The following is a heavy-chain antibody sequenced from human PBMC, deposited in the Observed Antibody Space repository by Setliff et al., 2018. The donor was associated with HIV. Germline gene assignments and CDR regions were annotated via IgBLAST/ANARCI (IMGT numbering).Heavy chain of an antibody. V-gene: IGHV3-11*05. Sequence: VGSLRLSCAASGFSFNDYYMSWVRQAPGKGLEWLSYISDSSTYTHYADSVKGRFTVSRDNAKSSLFLQMNSLRAEDTAVYYCARDLSGWNYFDLWGQGTLVTVSS. J-gene: IGHJ4*02. CDR1: GFSFNDYY. CDR2: ISDSSTYT. CDR3: ARDLSGWNYFDL. D-gene: IGHD6-19*01.